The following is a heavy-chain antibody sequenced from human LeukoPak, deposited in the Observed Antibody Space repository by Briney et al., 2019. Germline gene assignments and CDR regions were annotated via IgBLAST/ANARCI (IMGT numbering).Heavy chain of an antibody. V-gene: IGHV4-39*01. CDR3: ARQGGTAMARFDY. D-gene: IGHD5-18*01. CDR1: GGSISSSSYY. J-gene: IGHJ4*02. Sequence: SETLSLTCTVSGGSISSSSYYWGWIRQPPGKGLEWIGSIYYSGSTYYNPPLKSRVTISVDTSKNQFSLKLSSVTAADTAVYYCARQGGTAMARFDYWGQGTLVTVSS. CDR2: IYYSGST.